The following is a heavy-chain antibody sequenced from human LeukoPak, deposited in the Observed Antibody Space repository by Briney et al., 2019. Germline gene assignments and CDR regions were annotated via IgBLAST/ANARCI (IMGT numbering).Heavy chain of an antibody. Sequence: ASVKVSCKASGYTFTGYYIQWVRQAPGQGLEWMGWINPHSGGTNYAQELQGRVTLTRDTSISTAYMELSSLRPDDTAVYSCARGVTARGFYYYMDLWGNGNTVTISS. CDR2: INPHSGGT. CDR1: GYTFTGYY. V-gene: IGHV1-2*02. D-gene: IGHD2-21*02. J-gene: IGHJ6*03. CDR3: ARGVTARGFYYYMDL.